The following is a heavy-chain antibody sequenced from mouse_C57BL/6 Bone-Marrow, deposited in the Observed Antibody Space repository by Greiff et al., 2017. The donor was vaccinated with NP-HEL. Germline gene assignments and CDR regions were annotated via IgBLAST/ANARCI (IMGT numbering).Heavy chain of an antibody. J-gene: IGHJ4*01. CDR1: GYTFTSYG. CDR3: ARDGSIPYYAMDY. V-gene: IGHV1-81*01. D-gene: IGHD1-1*01. CDR2: IYPRSGNT. Sequence: VKLQESGAELARPGASVKLSCKASGYTFTSYGISWVKQRTGQGLEWIGEIYPRSGNTYYNEKFKGKATLTADKSSSTAYMELRSLTSEDSAVYFCARDGSIPYYAMDYWGQGTSVTVSS.